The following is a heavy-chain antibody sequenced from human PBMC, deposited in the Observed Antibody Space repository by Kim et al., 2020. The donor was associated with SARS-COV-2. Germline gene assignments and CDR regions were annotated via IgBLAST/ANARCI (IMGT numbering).Heavy chain of an antibody. D-gene: IGHD1-26*01. J-gene: IGHJ6*02. CDR3: ARARGGSYYYGMDV. V-gene: IGHV3-30*01. Sequence: ADSVKDRFTISRDNSKNTLYLQMNSLRAEDTAVYYCARARGGSYYYGMDVWGQGTTVTVSS.